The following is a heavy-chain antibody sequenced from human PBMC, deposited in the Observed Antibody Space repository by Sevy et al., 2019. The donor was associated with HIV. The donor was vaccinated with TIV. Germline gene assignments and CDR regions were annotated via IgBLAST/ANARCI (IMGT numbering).Heavy chain of an antibody. J-gene: IGHJ4*02. D-gene: IGHD3-10*01. CDR1: GYTFTGYY. V-gene: IGHV1-2*02. CDR2: INPNSGGT. Sequence: ASVKVSCKASGYTFTGYYMHWVRQAPGQGLEWMGWINPNSGGTNYAQKFQGRVTMTRDTSISTAYMELSRLRSDDTAVYYCARAGVTMVRGVIITEYYFDYWGQETLVTVSS. CDR3: ARAGVTMVRGVIITEYYFDY.